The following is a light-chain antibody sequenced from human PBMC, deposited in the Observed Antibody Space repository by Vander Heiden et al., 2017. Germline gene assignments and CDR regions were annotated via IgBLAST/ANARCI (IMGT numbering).Light chain of an antibody. Sequence: QSVLTQPPPVSRAPGQRVTISCPGSSSNIGAGHDEHWYQQLPGTAPKLLIYANNNRPSGVPDRFSGSRSGASASLAITGLQAEDEADYYCQSYDNSLSAPCVFGTGTKVTVL. CDR3: QSYDNSLSAPCV. J-gene: IGLJ1*01. CDR1: SSNIGAGHD. CDR2: ANN. V-gene: IGLV1-40*01.